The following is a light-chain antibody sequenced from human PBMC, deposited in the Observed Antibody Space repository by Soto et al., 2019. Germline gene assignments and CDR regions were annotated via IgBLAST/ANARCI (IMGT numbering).Light chain of an antibody. CDR2: AGS. CDR3: QQYTDWPIT. Sequence: EIVMTQSPVTLSVSPGERATLSCRASQSVTNNFAWYHQQTARAPPLLLYAGSTRATAVPDRFSGSGSGTDFTLTITSMQPDDFAVYYCQQYTDWPITFGQGTRLEI. V-gene: IGKV3-15*01. J-gene: IGKJ5*01. CDR1: QSVTNN.